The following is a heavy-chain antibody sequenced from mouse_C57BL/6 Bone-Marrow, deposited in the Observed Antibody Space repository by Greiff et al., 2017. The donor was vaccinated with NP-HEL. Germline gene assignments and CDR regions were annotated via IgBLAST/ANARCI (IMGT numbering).Heavy chain of an antibody. CDR2: IDPETGGT. J-gene: IGHJ4*01. Sequence: VQVVESGAELVRPGASVTLSCKASGYTFTDYEMHWVKQTPVHGLEWIGAIDPETGGTAYNQKFKGKAILTADKSSSTAYMELRSLTSEDSAVYYCTGYAMDYWGQGTSVTVSS. CDR3: TGYAMDY. V-gene: IGHV1-15*01. CDR1: GYTFTDYE.